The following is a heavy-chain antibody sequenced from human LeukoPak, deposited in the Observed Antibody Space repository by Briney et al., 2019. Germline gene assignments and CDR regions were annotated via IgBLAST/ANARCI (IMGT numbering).Heavy chain of an antibody. J-gene: IGHJ4*02. CDR2: IKPDGGDE. CDR3: ATSSAWAFDY. CDR1: GFTFSSKW. V-gene: IGHV3-7*01. Sequence: GGSLRLSCSASGFTFSSKWMTWVRQAPGKGLEWVANIKPDGGDEHYVDSLRGRFTISRDNARNSLYLQMNSLRAEDTAVYYCATSSAWAFDYWGQGSLVTVSS. D-gene: IGHD1-26*01.